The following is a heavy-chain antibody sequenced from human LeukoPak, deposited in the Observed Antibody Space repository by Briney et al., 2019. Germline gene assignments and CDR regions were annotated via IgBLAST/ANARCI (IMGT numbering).Heavy chain of an antibody. D-gene: IGHD2-21*02. J-gene: IGHJ6*02. V-gene: IGHV3-23*01. CDR1: GFTFSSYA. Sequence: GGSLRLSCAASGFTFSSYAMSWVRQAPGKGLEWVSAISGSGGSTYYADSVKGRFTISRDNSKNTLYLQMNSLRAEDTAVYYCAKDVSPGVVTDGMDVWGQGTTVTVSS. CDR3: AKDVSPGVVTDGMDV. CDR2: ISGSGGST.